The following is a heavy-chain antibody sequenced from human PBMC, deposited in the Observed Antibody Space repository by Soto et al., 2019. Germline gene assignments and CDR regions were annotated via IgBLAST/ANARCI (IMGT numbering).Heavy chain of an antibody. V-gene: IGHV4-31*03. CDR3: AREQGGYFDY. Sequence: PSETLSLTCTVSDGSISSGGYYWSWIRQHPGKGLEWIGYIYYSGSTYYNPSLKSRVTISVDTSKNQFSLKLSSVTAADTAVYYCAREQGGYFDYWGQGTLVTVSS. D-gene: IGHD3-16*01. CDR1: DGSISSGGYY. CDR2: IYYSGST. J-gene: IGHJ4*02.